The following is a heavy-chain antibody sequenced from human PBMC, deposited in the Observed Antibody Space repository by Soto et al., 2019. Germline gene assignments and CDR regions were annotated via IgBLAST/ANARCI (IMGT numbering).Heavy chain of an antibody. D-gene: IGHD3-10*01. CDR1: GGSISTSSYY. J-gene: IGHJ5*02. CDR2: IYNSGRT. V-gene: IGHV4-39*01. CDR3: ARNSHMVRDPNWFDP. Sequence: SETLSLTCAVSGGSISTSSYYWGWIRQPPGKGLEWIGSIYNSGRTYHNPSLKSRVIMSVDTSKNQFSLKLSSVTAADTAVYYCARNSHMVRDPNWFDPWGQGTLVTVSS.